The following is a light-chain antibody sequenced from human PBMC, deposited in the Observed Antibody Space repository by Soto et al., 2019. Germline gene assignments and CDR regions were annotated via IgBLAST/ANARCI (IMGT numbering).Light chain of an antibody. Sequence: QSVLTQPTSVSGPPGQSITISCTGNHNDIGTYDYVSWYQQHPGRAPRLLIHGVTTRPSGISGRFSASKSGLTASLTISGLQPEDEADYYCCSYAGSDTMIFGGGTKVTV. CDR1: HNDIGTYDY. J-gene: IGLJ2*01. CDR2: GVT. CDR3: CSYAGSDTMI. V-gene: IGLV2-14*03.